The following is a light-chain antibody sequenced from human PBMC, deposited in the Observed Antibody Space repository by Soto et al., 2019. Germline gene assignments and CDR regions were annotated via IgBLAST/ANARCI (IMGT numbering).Light chain of an antibody. CDR2: GVS. Sequence: EIVLTQSPGTLSLSPGERATLSCMASQTLTTTYLAWYQQKPGQAPRLLIYGVSRRATGIPDRFSGSGSGTDFPLTIRRLEPEDFAVYSCQQYADLPYTFGQGTTLEI. CDR1: QTLTTTY. J-gene: IGKJ2*01. CDR3: QQYADLPYT. V-gene: IGKV3-20*01.